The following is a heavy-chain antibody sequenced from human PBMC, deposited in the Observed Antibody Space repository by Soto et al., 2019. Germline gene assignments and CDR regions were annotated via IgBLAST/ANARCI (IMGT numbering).Heavy chain of an antibody. CDR1: GFTFSSYA. D-gene: IGHD6-6*01. CDR3: ARDQENSFEVVFRPSLTYYGMDV. V-gene: IGHV3-30-3*01. CDR2: ISYDGSNK. J-gene: IGHJ6*02. Sequence: VGSLRLSCAASGFTFSSYAMHWVRQAPGKGLEWVAVISYDGSNKYYADSVKGRFTISRDNSKNTLYLQMNSLRAEDTAVYYCARDQENSFEVVFRPSLTYYGMDVWGQGTTVTVSS.